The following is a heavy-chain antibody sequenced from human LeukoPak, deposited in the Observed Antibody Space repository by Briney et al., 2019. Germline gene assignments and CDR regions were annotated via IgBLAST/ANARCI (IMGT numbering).Heavy chain of an antibody. Sequence: SETLSLTCAVYSGSFSGYYWSWIRQPPGKGLEWIGEINHSGSTNYNPSLKSRVTISVDTSKNQFSLKLSSVTAADTAVYYCARARARTYYYDSSGYYLLWGQGTMVTVSS. CDR2: INHSGST. J-gene: IGHJ3*01. CDR1: SGSFSGYY. D-gene: IGHD3-22*01. V-gene: IGHV4-34*01. CDR3: ARARARTYYYDSSGYYLL.